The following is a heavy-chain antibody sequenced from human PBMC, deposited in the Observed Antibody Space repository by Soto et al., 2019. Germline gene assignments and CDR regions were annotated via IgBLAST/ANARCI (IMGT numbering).Heavy chain of an antibody. CDR1: GFTFTSYS. CDR3: ARYSRDCPTITCRYYYNYYAMDV. Sequence: GGSLRLSCEASGFTFTSYSMNWVRQAPGKGLEWVASIRSSTSDTYYADSVKGRFTISRDNAENSLTLQMTSLRAEDTAIYYFARYSRDCPTITCRYYYNYYAMDVWRHGTTATVSS. J-gene: IGHJ6*02. CDR2: IRSSTSDT. V-gene: IGHV3-21*06. D-gene: IGHD3-22*01.